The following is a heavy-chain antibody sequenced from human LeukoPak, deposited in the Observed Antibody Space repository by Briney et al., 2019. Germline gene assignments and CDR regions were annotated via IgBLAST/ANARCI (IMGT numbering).Heavy chain of an antibody. D-gene: IGHD6-13*01. CDR1: RVTFSSYA. CDR2: IIPIFGTT. CDR3: ARESAAAGTFVY. Sequence: ASVKVSCKASRVTFSSYAISWVRQAPGQGLEWMGGIIPIFGTTNYAQKFRGRVTITTDESTSTAYMELSSLRSEDTAVYYCARESAAAGTFVYWGQGTLVTVSS. V-gene: IGHV1-69*05. J-gene: IGHJ4*02.